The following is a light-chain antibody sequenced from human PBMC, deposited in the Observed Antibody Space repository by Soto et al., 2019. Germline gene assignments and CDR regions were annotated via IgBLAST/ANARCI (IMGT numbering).Light chain of an antibody. J-gene: IGKJ2*01. Sequence: DIQMTQSPSSLSASVGDRVTIAYQASDDINNYLSWFQQKPGKAPKLLIYDASKLEAGVPSRFSGSGSGADFTFTITSLQAEDTATYFCQQYDDLPYTFGQGTKLEIK. V-gene: IGKV1-33*01. CDR1: DDINNY. CDR2: DAS. CDR3: QQYDDLPYT.